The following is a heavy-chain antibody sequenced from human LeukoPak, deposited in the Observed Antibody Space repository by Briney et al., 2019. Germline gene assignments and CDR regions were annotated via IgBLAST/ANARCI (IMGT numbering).Heavy chain of an antibody. D-gene: IGHD2-8*01. Sequence: GGSLRLSCAAWGFTFRSHDMHWVRQAPGKGLEWVTFVRFDGSDKNYADSVKGRFTISRDNSKNTLSLQMISLRAEDTAVYYCAKSLYPDAFDIWGQGTMVTVS. CDR2: VRFDGSDK. V-gene: IGHV3-30*02. J-gene: IGHJ3*02. CDR1: GFTFRSHD. CDR3: AKSLYPDAFDI.